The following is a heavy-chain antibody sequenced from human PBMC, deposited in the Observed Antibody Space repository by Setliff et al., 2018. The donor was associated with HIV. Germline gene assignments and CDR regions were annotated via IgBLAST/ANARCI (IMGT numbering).Heavy chain of an antibody. CDR1: GGSINGHS. CDR2: IDHSETT. D-gene: IGHD3-3*01. CDR3: ARTTVRDFGLVITNFDQ. Sequence: SETLSLTCTVSGGSINGHSWSWIRQPPGKVLEWIGYIDHSETTNYNPSLKSRLTISIDTSKTQFSLNLSSVTAADTAAYYCARTTVRDFGLVITNFDQWGLGTLVTVSS. V-gene: IGHV4-59*11. J-gene: IGHJ4*02.